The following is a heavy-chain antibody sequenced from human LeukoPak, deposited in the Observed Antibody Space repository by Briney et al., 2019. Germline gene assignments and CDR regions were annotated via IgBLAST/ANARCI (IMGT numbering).Heavy chain of an antibody. D-gene: IGHD3-22*01. CDR2: INPSGGST. CDR3: ARDRDYYDSSGYWGHWYFDL. J-gene: IGHJ2*01. Sequence: GASVKVSCKASGYTFTSYYMHWVRQAPGQGLEWMGIINPSGGSTSYAQKFQGRVTMTRDMSTSTVYMELSSLRSEDTAVYYCARDRDYYDSSGYWGHWYFDLWGRGTLVTVSS. CDR1: GYTFTSYY. V-gene: IGHV1-46*01.